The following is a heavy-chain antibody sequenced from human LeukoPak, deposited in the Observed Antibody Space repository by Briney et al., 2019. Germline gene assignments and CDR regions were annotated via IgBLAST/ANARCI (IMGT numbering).Heavy chain of an antibody. J-gene: IGHJ3*02. CDR1: GGSISSGSYY. CDR2: IYTSGST. CDR3: ARDSSGFYAFDT. D-gene: IGHD5-12*01. Sequence: SETLSLTCTVSGGSISSGSYYGSWIRQPAGKGLGWIGRIYTSGSTNYNPSLKSRITISVDTSKNQFSLDLSSVTAADTAVYYCARDSSGFYAFDTWGQGTMVTVSS. V-gene: IGHV4-61*02.